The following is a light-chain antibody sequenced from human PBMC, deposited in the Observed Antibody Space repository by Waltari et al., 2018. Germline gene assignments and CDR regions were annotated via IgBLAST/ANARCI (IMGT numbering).Light chain of an antibody. V-gene: IGKV1-12*01. CDR1: ERLRTW. Sequence: DIQMAQSPSSVSASVGDTVTITCRASERLRTWLAWYQQKPGKAPKLLIYGASILQSGVPGRFRGSGSGKEFTLTISNLQPDDFASYYCQQAHTFPFTFGPGTKLYIK. J-gene: IGKJ3*01. CDR2: GAS. CDR3: QQAHTFPFT.